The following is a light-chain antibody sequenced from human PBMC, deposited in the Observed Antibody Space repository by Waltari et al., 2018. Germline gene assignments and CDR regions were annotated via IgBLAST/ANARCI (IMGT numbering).Light chain of an antibody. J-gene: IGLJ3*02. CDR1: ALPKQY. CDR3: QSADIRSSYRV. Sequence: SHDLTQPPSVSVSPGQTARITCSGDALPKQYAYWFQKKPGQAPVLEIYKDTERPSGIPERFSGSSSGTTVTLTISGVQADDEADYDCQSADIRSSYRVFGGGTKLSVL. CDR2: KDT. V-gene: IGLV3-25*03.